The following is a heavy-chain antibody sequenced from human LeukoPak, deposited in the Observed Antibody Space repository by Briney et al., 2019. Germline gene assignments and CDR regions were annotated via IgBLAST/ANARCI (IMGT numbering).Heavy chain of an antibody. J-gene: IGHJ4*02. CDR3: ARGRGGYQYYPDY. D-gene: IGHD3-22*01. CDR2: MNPNSGNT. Sequence: GASVKVSCKASGYTFTSYDINWVRQATGQGPEWMGWMNPNSGNTGYAQKFQGRVTMTRNTSITTAYMELSSLRSEDSAVYYCARGRGGYQYYPDYWGQGALVNVSS. V-gene: IGHV1-8*01. CDR1: GYTFTSYD.